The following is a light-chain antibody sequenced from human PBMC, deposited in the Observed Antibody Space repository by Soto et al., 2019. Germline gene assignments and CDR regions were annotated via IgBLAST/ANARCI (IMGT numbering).Light chain of an antibody. CDR3: QTWGTGILV. J-gene: IGLJ2*01. Sequence: QPVLTQSPSASASLGASVKLTCTLSSGHSSYAIAWHQQQPEKGPRYLMNLNSDGSHSKGDGIPDRFSGSSSGAERYLTISRLQSEDEADYYCQTWGTGILVFGGGTKLTVL. CDR2: LNSDGSH. V-gene: IGLV4-69*01. CDR1: SGHSSYA.